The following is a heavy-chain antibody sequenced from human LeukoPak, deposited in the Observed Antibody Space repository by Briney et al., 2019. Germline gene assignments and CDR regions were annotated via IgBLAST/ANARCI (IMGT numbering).Heavy chain of an antibody. CDR2: IGGTDDTI. Sequence: GGSLRLSCAASGFSFSTYEMNWVRQAQGKGPEWLSYIGGTDDTIYYADSVKGRFTISRDNAENSLYLQMHSLRAEDTAIYYCARTPYYGSGTPYFDYWGQGTLVTVSS. D-gene: IGHD3-10*01. CDR1: GFSFSTYE. J-gene: IGHJ4*02. CDR3: ARTPYYGSGTPYFDY. V-gene: IGHV3-48*03.